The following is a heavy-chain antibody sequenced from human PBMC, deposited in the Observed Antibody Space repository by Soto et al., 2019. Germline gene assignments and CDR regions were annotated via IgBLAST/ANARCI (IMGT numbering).Heavy chain of an antibody. J-gene: IGHJ5*02. Sequence: VASVKVSCKASGYTFTGYYMHWVRQAPGQGLEWMGWINPNSGGTNYAQKFQGRVTMTRDTSISTAYMELSRLRSDDTAVYYCAREGIAARPDFFDPWGQGTLVTVSS. CDR2: INPNSGGT. V-gene: IGHV1-2*02. CDR3: AREGIAARPDFFDP. D-gene: IGHD6-6*01. CDR1: GYTFTGYY.